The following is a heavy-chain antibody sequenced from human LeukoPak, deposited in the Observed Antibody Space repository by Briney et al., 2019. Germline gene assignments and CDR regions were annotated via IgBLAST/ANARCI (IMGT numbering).Heavy chain of an antibody. J-gene: IGHJ4*02. V-gene: IGHV3-21*01. CDR2: ISSGSSAI. Sequence: PGGSLRLSCEASGLAFTTYSMTWVRQAPGKGLEWVSIISSGSSAIFSADALKGRFTISRDDAKNLPYLDMNSLRAEDTAVYYCARGHTAVTRHFDFWGQGTLVTVSS. CDR3: ARGHTAVTRHFDF. D-gene: IGHD4-17*01. CDR1: GLAFTTYS.